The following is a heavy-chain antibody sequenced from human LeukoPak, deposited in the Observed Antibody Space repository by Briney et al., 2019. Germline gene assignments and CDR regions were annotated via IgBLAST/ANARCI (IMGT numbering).Heavy chain of an antibody. J-gene: IGHJ6*02. Sequence: SETLSLTCTVSGGSISSYYWSWIRQPPGKGLEWIGYIYYSGSTNYNPSLKSRVTISVNTSKNQFSLMLSSVTAADTAVYYCASRGPRYYYGMDVWGQGTTVTVSS. V-gene: IGHV4-59*08. CDR1: GGSISSYY. CDR3: ASRGPRYYYGMDV. CDR2: IYYSGST.